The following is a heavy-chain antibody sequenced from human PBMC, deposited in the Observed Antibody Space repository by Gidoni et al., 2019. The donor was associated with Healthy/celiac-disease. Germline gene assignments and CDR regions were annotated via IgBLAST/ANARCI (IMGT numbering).Heavy chain of an antibody. J-gene: IGHJ1*01. V-gene: IGHV1-46*01. CDR3: ARDALPNGSGWYSVV. CDR2: INPSGGST. CDR1: GYTFTSYY. Sequence: QVQLVQSGAEVKKPGASVKVSCKASGYTFTSYYMHWGRQAPGQGLEWMGIINPSGGSTSYAQKFQGRVTMTRDTSTSTVYMELSSLRSEDTAVYYCARDALPNGSGWYSVVWGQGTLVTVSP. D-gene: IGHD6-19*01.